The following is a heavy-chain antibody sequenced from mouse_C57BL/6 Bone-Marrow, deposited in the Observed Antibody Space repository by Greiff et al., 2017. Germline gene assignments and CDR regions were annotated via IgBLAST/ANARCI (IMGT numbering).Heavy chain of an antibody. J-gene: IGHJ2*01. CDR2: IDPEDGDT. D-gene: IGHD2-12*01. V-gene: IGHV14-4*01. Sequence: VQLKQSGAELVRPGASVKLSCTASGFNIKDDYMHWVKQRPEQGLEWIGWIDPEDGDTEYASKFQGKATITADTSSNTAYLQLSSLTSEDTAVYYCTTVLYPYCFDYWGQGTTLTVSS. CDR3: TTVLYPYCFDY. CDR1: GFNIKDDY.